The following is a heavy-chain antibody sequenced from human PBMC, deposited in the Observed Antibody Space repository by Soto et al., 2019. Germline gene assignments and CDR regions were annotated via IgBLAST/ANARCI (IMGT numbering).Heavy chain of an antibody. Sequence: QVQLVESGGGLVKPGGSLRLSCAASGFTFSDYYMSWIRQAPGKGLEWVSYISSSSSYTNYADSVKGRFTISRDNPKNSLYLKMNSEKAEDPAVYYCASSLKRGYSYGPLGYWGQGTLVTVS. CDR2: ISSSSSYT. J-gene: IGHJ4*02. V-gene: IGHV3-11*05. D-gene: IGHD5-18*01. CDR3: ASSLKRGYSYGPLGY. CDR1: GFTFSDYY.